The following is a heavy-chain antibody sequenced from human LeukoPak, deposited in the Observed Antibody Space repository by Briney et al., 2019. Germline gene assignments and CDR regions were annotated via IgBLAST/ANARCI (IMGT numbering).Heavy chain of an antibody. Sequence: ASVRVSCKASGYTFTIYYMHWVRQAPGQGLEWMGLINPTGGSTGYAQKLQSRVTMTRDMATSPDYMELSSLRSEDTAIYYCAREPGVAAAAVPFDYWGQGTLVTVSS. CDR2: INPTGGST. CDR1: GYTFTIYY. CDR3: AREPGVAAAAVPFDY. D-gene: IGHD6-19*01. V-gene: IGHV1-46*04. J-gene: IGHJ4*02.